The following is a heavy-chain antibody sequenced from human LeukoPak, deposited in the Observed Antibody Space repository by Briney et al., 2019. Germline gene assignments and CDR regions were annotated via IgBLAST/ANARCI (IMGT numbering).Heavy chain of an antibody. CDR1: GFDLTTYA. CDR2: IRIGGGGT. V-gene: IGHV3-23*01. CDR3: ARCMVLIRGWCNWFAP. J-gene: IGHJ5*02. D-gene: IGHD3-10*01. Sequence: GGSLRLSCAASGFDLTTYAMTWVRQAPAKGLEWVSSIRIGGGGTYYADSVKGRFTIFRDNSENTLHLQMNNLRVEDTARYFCARCMVLIRGWCNWFAPWGQGTLVTVSS.